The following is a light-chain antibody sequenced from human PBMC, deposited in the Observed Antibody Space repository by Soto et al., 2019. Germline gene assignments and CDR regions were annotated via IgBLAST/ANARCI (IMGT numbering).Light chain of an antibody. CDR3: QQYNSYSLT. J-gene: IGKJ4*01. V-gene: IGKV1-5*01. CDR2: DAS. Sequence: DIQMTQSPSTLSASVGDRVTITCRASQSISSWLAWYLQKPGKAPKLLIYDASSLESGVPSRFSGSGSGTEFTLTISSLQPDDFATYYCQQYNSYSLTFGGGTKV. CDR1: QSISSW.